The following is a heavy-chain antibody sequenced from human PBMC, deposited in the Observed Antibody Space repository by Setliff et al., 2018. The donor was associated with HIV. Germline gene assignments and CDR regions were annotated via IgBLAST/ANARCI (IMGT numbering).Heavy chain of an antibody. CDR2: IYTSGST. J-gene: IGHJ5*02. Sequence: KSSETLSLTCAVSGYSISSGYYWGWIRQPPGKGLECIGRIYTSGSTNYNPSLKSRVTISLDTSKNQFSLKLNSVTAADTAVYYCARDMTYYFDSSGSFGWFDPWGQGTLVTVSS. CDR3: ARDMTYYFDSSGSFGWFDP. D-gene: IGHD3-22*01. CDR1: GYSISSGYY. V-gene: IGHV4-38-2*02.